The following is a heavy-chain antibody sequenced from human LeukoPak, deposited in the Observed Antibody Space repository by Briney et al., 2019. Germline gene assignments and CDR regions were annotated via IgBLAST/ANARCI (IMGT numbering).Heavy chain of an antibody. CDR1: GYTFTGYY. CDR3: ATIFGGVIVPTFDY. Sequence: ASVKVSCKASGYTFTGYYMHWVRQAPGQGLEWMGWINPNSGGTNYAQKFQGRVTMTRDTSISTAYMELSRLRSDDTAVYYCATIFGGVIVPTFDYWGQGTLVTVSS. CDR2: INPNSGGT. J-gene: IGHJ4*02. V-gene: IGHV1-2*02. D-gene: IGHD3-16*02.